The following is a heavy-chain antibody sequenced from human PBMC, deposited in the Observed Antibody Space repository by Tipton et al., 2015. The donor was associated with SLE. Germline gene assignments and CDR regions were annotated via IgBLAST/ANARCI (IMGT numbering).Heavy chain of an antibody. CDR1: GGSISNYY. J-gene: IGHJ4*02. CDR3: AREHSLLMYGVVSYFDY. V-gene: IGHV4-59*01. CDR2: VYYGGNT. Sequence: TLSLTCTVSGGSISNYYWSWIRQSPGKELERIGYVYYGGNTKYNPSLKSRVTISMDTSRNQFSLKLTSMTAADTAVYYCAREHSLLMYGVVSYFDYWGQGALVTVSS. D-gene: IGHD3-3*01.